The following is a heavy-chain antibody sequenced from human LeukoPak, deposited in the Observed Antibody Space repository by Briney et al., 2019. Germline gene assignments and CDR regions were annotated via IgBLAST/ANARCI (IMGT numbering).Heavy chain of an antibody. CDR2: ISYDGSNK. CDR3: ATGLGESFDY. V-gene: IGHV3-30*03. CDR1: GFTFSSYG. D-gene: IGHD3-10*01. J-gene: IGHJ4*02. Sequence: PGRSLRLSCAASGFTFSSYGMHWVRQAPGKGLEWVAVISYDGSNKYYADSVKGRFTISRDNSKNTLYLHMNSLRAEDTAVYYCATGLGESFDYWGQGTLVTVSS.